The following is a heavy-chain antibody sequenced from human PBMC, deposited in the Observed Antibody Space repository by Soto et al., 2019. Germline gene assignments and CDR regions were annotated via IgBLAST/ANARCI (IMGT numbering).Heavy chain of an antibody. Sequence: EVQVLESGGGLVQPGGSLRLSCEGSGLNVSSHAMTWIRQAPGKGPEWVSTVTADGGTYYADSVKGRFAMSRDTSENTLYLKMNSLGAEDTAAYYCAPHVSCSGVSCQYDAFAIRGQGTMVTVSS. CDR1: GLNVSSHA. CDR3: APHVSCSGVSCQYDAFAI. D-gene: IGHD2-15*01. J-gene: IGHJ3*02. CDR2: VTADGGT. V-gene: IGHV3-23*01.